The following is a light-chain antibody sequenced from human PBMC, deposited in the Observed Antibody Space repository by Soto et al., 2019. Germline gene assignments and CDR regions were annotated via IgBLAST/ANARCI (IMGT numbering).Light chain of an antibody. Sequence: DIQMTQSPSSLSASVGDRVTITCRASQSSSSYLNWYQQKPGKAPKLLIYAASSLQSGVPSRFSGSGSGTDFTLTISSLQPEDFATYYCQQSYSTPITFGQGTRLEMK. CDR1: QSSSSY. V-gene: IGKV1-39*01. CDR3: QQSYSTPIT. J-gene: IGKJ5*01. CDR2: AAS.